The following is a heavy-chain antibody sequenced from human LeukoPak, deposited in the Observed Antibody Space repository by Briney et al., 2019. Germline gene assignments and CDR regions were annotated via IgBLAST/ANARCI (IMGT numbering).Heavy chain of an antibody. CDR3: VLEVLSSGWVS. J-gene: IGHJ5*02. D-gene: IGHD6-19*01. CDR2: MKSNNGHT. Sequence: ASVKVSCKASGYTFTSFDFNWVRQATGQGLEWMGWMKSNNGHTGYAQKFQGRVTMTRDTSISTAYMELSRLRSDDTAVYYCVLEVLSSGWVSWGQGTLVTVSS. CDR1: GYTFTSFD. V-gene: IGHV1-8*01.